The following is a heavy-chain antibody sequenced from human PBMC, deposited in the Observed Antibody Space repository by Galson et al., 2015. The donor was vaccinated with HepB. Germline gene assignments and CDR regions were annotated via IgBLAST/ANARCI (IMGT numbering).Heavy chain of an antibody. CDR3: ARESVVAATFDY. V-gene: IGHV3-33*01. J-gene: IGHJ4*02. CDR1: GFTFSSYG. Sequence: LRLSCAASGFTFSSYGMHWVRQAPGKGLEWVAVIWYDGSNKYYADSVKGRFTISRDNSKNTLYLQMNSLRAEDTAVYYCARESVVAATFDYWGQGTLVTVSS. D-gene: IGHD2-15*01. CDR2: IWYDGSNK.